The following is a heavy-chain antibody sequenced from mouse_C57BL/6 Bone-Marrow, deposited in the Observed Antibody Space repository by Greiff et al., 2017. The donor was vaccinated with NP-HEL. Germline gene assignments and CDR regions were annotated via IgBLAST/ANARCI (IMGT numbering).Heavy chain of an antibody. Sequence: EVQRVESGPGLVKPSQSLSLTCSVTGYSITSGYYWNWIRQFPGNKLEWMGYISYDGSNNYNPSLKNRISITRDTSKNQFFLKLNSVTTEDTATYYCAREEEGSYYYGSSYDWYFDVWGTGTTVTVSS. CDR3: AREEEGSYYYGSSYDWYFDV. CDR2: ISYDGSN. J-gene: IGHJ1*03. CDR1: GYSITSGYY. V-gene: IGHV3-6*01. D-gene: IGHD1-1*01.